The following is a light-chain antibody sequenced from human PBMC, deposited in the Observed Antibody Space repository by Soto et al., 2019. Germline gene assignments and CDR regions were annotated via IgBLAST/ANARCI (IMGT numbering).Light chain of an antibody. CDR2: AAS. J-gene: IGKJ3*01. V-gene: IGKV1-39*01. CDR3: QQCYSTPRIFT. Sequence: DIQMTQSPSSLSASVGDRVTITCRASQSISSYLNWYQQKPGKAPKLLIYAASSLQSGVPSRFSGSGSGTDFPLTISSLQPEDFATYYCQQCYSTPRIFTFGPGTKVDIK. CDR1: QSISSY.